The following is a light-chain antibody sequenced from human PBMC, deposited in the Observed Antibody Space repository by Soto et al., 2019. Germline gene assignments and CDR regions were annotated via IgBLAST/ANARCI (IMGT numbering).Light chain of an antibody. CDR1: QGANTN. V-gene: IGKV3-15*01. J-gene: IGKJ1*01. Sequence: IVMTQSPATLSVSPGERATLSCRASQGANTNLAWYQQKPGQAPQLLIYGASTRATGVPARFNGSGSGTEFTLTITSLQSEDFATYSCQQYNSWPRTFGHGTKV. CDR2: GAS. CDR3: QQYNSWPRT.